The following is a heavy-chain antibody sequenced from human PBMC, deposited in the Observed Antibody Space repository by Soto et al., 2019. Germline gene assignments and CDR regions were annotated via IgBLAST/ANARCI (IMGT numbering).Heavy chain of an antibody. Sequence: GASVKVSCKASGGTFSSYTISWVRQAPGQGLEWMGRIIPILGIANYAQKFQGRVTITADKSTSTAYMELSSLRSEDTAVYYCASGIAAAGTILDYWGQGTLVTVSS. D-gene: IGHD6-13*01. CDR3: ASGIAAAGTILDY. CDR2: IIPILGIA. V-gene: IGHV1-69*02. CDR1: GGTFSSYT. J-gene: IGHJ4*02.